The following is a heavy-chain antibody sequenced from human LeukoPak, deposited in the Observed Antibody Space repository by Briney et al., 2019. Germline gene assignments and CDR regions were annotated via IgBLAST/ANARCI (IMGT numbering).Heavy chain of an antibody. Sequence: SETLSLTCTVSGGSISGYFWTWIRQPPGKGLEWIGYIYYTGNTNYNPSLKSRVTISIDTSKNHFSLNVNSATAADAAMYYCVRSKSGAYGWFDPWGPGTLVTVSS. CDR2: IYYTGNT. D-gene: IGHD2-15*01. J-gene: IGHJ5*02. CDR3: VRSKSGAYGWFDP. V-gene: IGHV4-59*01. CDR1: GGSISGYF.